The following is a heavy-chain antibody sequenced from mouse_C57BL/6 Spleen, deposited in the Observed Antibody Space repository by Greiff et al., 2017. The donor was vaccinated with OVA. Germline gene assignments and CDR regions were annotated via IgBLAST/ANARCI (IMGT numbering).Heavy chain of an antibody. CDR1: GYTFTTYP. V-gene: IGHV1-47*01. Sequence: VQLQQSGAELVKPGASVKMSCKASGYTFTTYPLEWMKQNHGKSLEWIGTFHPYNDDTKYNDKFKGKATLTVEKSSSTVYLELSRLTSDDAAFYYCASKDYDDDGRYCDVWGTGTTVTVSS. D-gene: IGHD2-4*01. CDR2: FHPYNDDT. CDR3: ASKDYDDDGRYCDV. J-gene: IGHJ1*03.